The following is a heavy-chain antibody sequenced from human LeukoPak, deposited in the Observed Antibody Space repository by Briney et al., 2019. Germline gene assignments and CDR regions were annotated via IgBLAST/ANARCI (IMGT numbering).Heavy chain of an antibody. CDR1: GYTFTSYD. J-gene: IGHJ6*02. CDR3: ARGGHCSGGSCYSGWYYYYGMDV. V-gene: IGHV1-8*01. CDR2: MNPNSGNI. D-gene: IGHD2-15*01. Sequence: ASVKVSCKASGYTFTSYDINWVRQATGQGLEWMGWMNPNSGNIGYAQKFQGRVTMTRNTSISTAYMELSSLRSEDTAVYYCARGGHCSGGSCYSGWYYYYGMDVWGQGTTVTVSS.